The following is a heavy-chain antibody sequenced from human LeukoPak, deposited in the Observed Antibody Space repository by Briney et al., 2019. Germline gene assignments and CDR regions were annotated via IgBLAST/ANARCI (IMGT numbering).Heavy chain of an antibody. CDR2: ISYDGSNK. CDR3: AKLLWFGELLGAFDI. J-gene: IGHJ3*02. Sequence: PGGSLRLSCAASGFTFSSYAMHWVRQAPGKGLEWVAVISYDGSNKYYADSVKGRFTISRDNSKNTLYLQMNSLRAEDTAVYYCAKLLWFGELLGAFDIWGQGTMVTVSS. CDR1: GFTFSSYA. D-gene: IGHD3-10*01. V-gene: IGHV3-30*04.